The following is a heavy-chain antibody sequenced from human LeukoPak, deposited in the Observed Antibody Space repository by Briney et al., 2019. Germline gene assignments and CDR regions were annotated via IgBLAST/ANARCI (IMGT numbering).Heavy chain of an antibody. Sequence: PSETLSLTCAVYGGSFSGYYWSWIRQPPGKGREGMGEINHSGSTNYNPSLKSRVTMSVDTSKNQFSLKLSSVTAADTAVYYCARDGRFSNNWFDPWGQGTLVTVSS. CDR2: INHSGST. V-gene: IGHV4-34*01. CDR1: GGSFSGYY. J-gene: IGHJ5*02. CDR3: ARDGRFSNNWFDP. D-gene: IGHD3-3*01.